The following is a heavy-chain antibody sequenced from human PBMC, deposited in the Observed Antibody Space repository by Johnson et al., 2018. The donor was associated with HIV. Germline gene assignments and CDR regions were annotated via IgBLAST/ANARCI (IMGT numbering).Heavy chain of an antibody. V-gene: IGHV3-NL1*01. Sequence: QVQLVESGGGVVRPGGSLRLSCAASGFTFDDYAMHWVRQAPGKGLEWVSVIYSGGSTYYADSVKGRFTISRDNSKNTLYLQMNSLRAEDTAVYYCAREGHGAFDIWGQGTMVTVSS. CDR3: AREGHGAFDI. J-gene: IGHJ3*02. CDR2: IYSGGST. CDR1: GFTFDDYA.